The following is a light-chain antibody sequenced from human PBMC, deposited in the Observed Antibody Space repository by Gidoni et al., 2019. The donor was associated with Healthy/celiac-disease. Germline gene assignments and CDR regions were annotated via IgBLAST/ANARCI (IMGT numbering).Light chain of an antibody. CDR2: DAS. V-gene: IGKV1-33*01. J-gene: IGKJ5*01. CDR1: QAIFNY. Sequence: DIQMTQSPSSLSASVGDRVTIACQASQAIFNYLNWYQQKPGKAPKLLIYDASNLETGVPSRFSGSGSGTDFTFTISSLQPEDIATYYCQQYDSLPITFXQXTRLEIK. CDR3: QQYDSLPIT.